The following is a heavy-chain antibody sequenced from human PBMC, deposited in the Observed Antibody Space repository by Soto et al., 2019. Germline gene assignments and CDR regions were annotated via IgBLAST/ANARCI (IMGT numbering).Heavy chain of an antibody. Sequence: QVQLVESGGGVVQPGRSLRLSCAASGFTFSSYAMHWVRQAPGKGLEWVAVISYDGSNKYYADSVKGRFTISRDNSKNTLYRQMNSLRAEDTAVYYCARYSPDGGDFWSGYYWSPGSYFDYWGQGTLVTVSS. CDR3: ARYSPDGGDFWSGYYWSPGSYFDY. J-gene: IGHJ4*02. CDR2: ISYDGSNK. D-gene: IGHD3-3*01. V-gene: IGHV3-30-3*01. CDR1: GFTFSSYA.